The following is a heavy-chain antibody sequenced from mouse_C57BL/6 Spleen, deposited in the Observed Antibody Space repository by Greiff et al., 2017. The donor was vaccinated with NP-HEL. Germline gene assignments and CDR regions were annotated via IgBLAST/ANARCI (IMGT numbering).Heavy chain of an antibody. J-gene: IGHJ2*01. CDR2: INPSTGGT. D-gene: IGHD2-5*01. CDR3: ARTYSNYDYFDY. V-gene: IGHV1-42*01. Sequence: EVQLQQSGPELVKPGASVKISCKASGYSFTGYYMNWVKQSPEKSLEWIGEINPSTGGTTYNQKFKAKATLTVDKSSSTAYMQLKSLTSEDSAVYYCARTYSNYDYFDYWGQGTTLTVSS. CDR1: GYSFTGYY.